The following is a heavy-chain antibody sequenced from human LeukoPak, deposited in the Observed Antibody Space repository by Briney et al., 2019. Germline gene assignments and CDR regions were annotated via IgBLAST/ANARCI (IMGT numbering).Heavy chain of an antibody. Sequence: GASVKVSCKASGGTFSSYAISWVRQAPGQGLEWMGWIIPIFGTANYAQKFQGRVTITADESTSTAYMELSSLRSEDTAVYYCARDSGYSGSSDYWGQGTLVTVSS. CDR2: IIPIFGTA. CDR3: ARDSGYSGSSDY. CDR1: GGTFSSYA. V-gene: IGHV1-69*13. D-gene: IGHD1-26*01. J-gene: IGHJ4*02.